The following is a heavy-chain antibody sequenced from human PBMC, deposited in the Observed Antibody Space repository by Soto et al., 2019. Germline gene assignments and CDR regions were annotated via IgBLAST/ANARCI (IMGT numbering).Heavy chain of an antibody. CDR2: IYYSGST. Sequence: PSETLSLTCTVSGGSISSYYWSWIRQPPGKGLEWIGYIYYSGSTNYNPSLKSRVTISVDTSKNQFSLKLSSVTAADTAVYYCARDLGGMDVWGQGTTVTVSS. V-gene: IGHV4-59*01. CDR1: GGSISSYY. CDR3: ARDLGGMDV. J-gene: IGHJ6*02.